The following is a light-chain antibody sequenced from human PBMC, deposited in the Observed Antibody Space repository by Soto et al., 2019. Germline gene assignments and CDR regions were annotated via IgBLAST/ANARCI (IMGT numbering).Light chain of an antibody. J-gene: IGLJ3*02. V-gene: IGLV1-40*01. Sequence: QSVLTQPPSVSGAPGQRVTISCTGSSSNIGAGYDVHWYQQLPGTAPKLLIYGNSNRPSGVPDRFSGSKSDTSASLAITGLQAEDEADYYCQSYDSSLSGSWVFGGGTQLTVL. CDR3: QSYDSSLSGSWV. CDR1: SSNIGAGYD. CDR2: GNS.